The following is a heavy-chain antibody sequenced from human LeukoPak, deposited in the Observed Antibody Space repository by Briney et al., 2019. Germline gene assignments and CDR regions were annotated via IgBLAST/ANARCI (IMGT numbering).Heavy chain of an antibody. D-gene: IGHD2-2*01. CDR3: ARGGVVPAATNYYYMDV. J-gene: IGHJ6*03. V-gene: IGHV1-8*01. CDR1: GYTFTSYD. Sequence: ASVKASCKASGYTFTSYDINWVRQATGQGLEWMGWMNPNSGNTGYAQKFQGRVTMTRNTSIGTAYMELSSLRSEDTAVYYCARGGVVPAATNYYYMDVWGKGTTVTVSS. CDR2: MNPNSGNT.